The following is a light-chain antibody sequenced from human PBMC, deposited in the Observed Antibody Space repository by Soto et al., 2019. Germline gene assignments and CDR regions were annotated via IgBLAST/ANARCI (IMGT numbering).Light chain of an antibody. CDR2: DAS. V-gene: IGKV1-5*01. CDR1: QSISDR. Sequence: DIQMTQSPSTLSASVGDRVTITCRASQSISDRLAWYQQKPGKAPKVLIYDASRLQSGVPSRFSGSGYGTEFLTTINRLPPDDFANYCCQYYAVPCTFGQGTKVDIK. CDR3: QYYAVPCT. J-gene: IGKJ1*01.